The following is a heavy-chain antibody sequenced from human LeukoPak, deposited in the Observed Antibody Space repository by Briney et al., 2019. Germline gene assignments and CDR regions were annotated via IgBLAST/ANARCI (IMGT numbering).Heavy chain of an antibody. CDR2: INSDGSST. Sequence: GGSLRLSCAASEFTFSKYWMHWVRQVPGKGLVWVSRINSDGSSTGYADSVKGRFTISRDNAKNTLYLQMSNLRAEDTAVYYCARLLVARVFDCLDVWGQGTMVTVSS. V-gene: IGHV3-74*01. J-gene: IGHJ3*01. CDR3: ARLLVARVFDCLDV. D-gene: IGHD2-21*01. CDR1: EFTFSKYW.